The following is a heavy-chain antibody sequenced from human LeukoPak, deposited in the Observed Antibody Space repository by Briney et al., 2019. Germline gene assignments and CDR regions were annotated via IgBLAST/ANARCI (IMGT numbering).Heavy chain of an antibody. CDR2: VHSSGDI. D-gene: IGHD3-16*01. V-gene: IGHV4-61*02. CDR3: ARGASPQDAVFFDY. CDR1: GVSITSGSYY. J-gene: IGHJ4*02. Sequence: SETLSLTCSVSGVSITSGSYYWGWIRQSAGKGLEWIGRVHSSGDIYHNAAFRSRAAVSGDASKNQFSLQLNSVTAADTAVYYCARGASPQDAVFFDYWGQGALITVSS.